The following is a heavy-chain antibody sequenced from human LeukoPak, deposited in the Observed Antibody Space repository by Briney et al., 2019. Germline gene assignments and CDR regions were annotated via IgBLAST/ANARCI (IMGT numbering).Heavy chain of an antibody. V-gene: IGHV1-2*02. CDR2: INPNSGGT. CDR3: ARMGSGWYYFDY. J-gene: IGHJ4*02. CDR1: GYTFTGYY. D-gene: IGHD6-19*01. Sequence: ASVKVSCKASGYTFTGYYMHWVRQAPGQGLEWMGWINPNSGGTNYAQKFQGRVTMTRDTSISTAYMELSRLRSDDTAVYHCARMGSGWYYFDYWGQGTLVTVSS.